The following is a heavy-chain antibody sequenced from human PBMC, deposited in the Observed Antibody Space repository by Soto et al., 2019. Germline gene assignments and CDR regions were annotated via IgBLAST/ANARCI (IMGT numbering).Heavy chain of an antibody. CDR3: AKERIHQPGLYGLDV. CDR2: ISWNRGSL. D-gene: IGHD2-2*01. V-gene: IGHV3-9*01. CDR1: GFTFDDYA. Sequence: EVQLVESGGGLVQPGRSLRLSCAASGFTFDDYAMHWVRQVPGKGVEWVSGISWNRGSLGYTDSVKGRFTISRDNAKNALYLDMYSLRAEYTALYYCAKERIHQPGLYGLDVWGHGTTVNVSS. J-gene: IGHJ6*02.